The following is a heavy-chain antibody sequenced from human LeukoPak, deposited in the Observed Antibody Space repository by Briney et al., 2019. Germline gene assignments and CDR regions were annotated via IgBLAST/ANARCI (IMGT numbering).Heavy chain of an antibody. D-gene: IGHD1-1*01. V-gene: IGHV3-23*01. J-gene: IGHJ4*02. CDR3: AKEVQLERRWGSSFAS. Sequence: GGSLRLSCAASGFTFSSYAISCVRQAPGKGLEWGSAISGRGGSTYYADSVKGRFPISRDNSKTPMYLKMNSLRAGDTAVYYCAKEVQLERRWGSSFASWGQGTLVTVSS. CDR1: GFTFSSYA. CDR2: ISGRGGST.